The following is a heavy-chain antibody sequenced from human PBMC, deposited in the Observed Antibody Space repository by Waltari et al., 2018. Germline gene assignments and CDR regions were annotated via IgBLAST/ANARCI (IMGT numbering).Heavy chain of an antibody. CDR3: ARDQYGESFYYAMNV. CDR1: GCIFPNSC. V-gene: IGHV3-33*01. D-gene: IGHD1-26*01. CDR2: IWYDGSKK. J-gene: IGHJ6*02. Sequence: QEKLVESGGGVVQSGRSLRLSCAAAGCIFPNSCMLWVRQAPGKGLEWVEVIWYDGSKKYYADSVKGRFDISRDNSKNTLYLQMDSLRAEDTAVYFCARDQYGESFYYAMNVWGQGTAVTVSS.